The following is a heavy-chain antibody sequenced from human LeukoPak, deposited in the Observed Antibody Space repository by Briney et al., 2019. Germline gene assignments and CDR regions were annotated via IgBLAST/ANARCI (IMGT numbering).Heavy chain of an antibody. CDR1: GGTFSSYA. Sequence: SVKVSCKASGGTFSSYAISWVRQAPGQGLEWMGGIIPIFGTANYAQKLQGRVTITADESTSTAYMELSSLRSEDTAVYYCARDPGDYDFWSAEPLNWFDPWGQGTLVTVSS. J-gene: IGHJ5*02. V-gene: IGHV1-69*01. CDR3: ARDPGDYDFWSAEPLNWFDP. CDR2: IIPIFGTA. D-gene: IGHD3-3*01.